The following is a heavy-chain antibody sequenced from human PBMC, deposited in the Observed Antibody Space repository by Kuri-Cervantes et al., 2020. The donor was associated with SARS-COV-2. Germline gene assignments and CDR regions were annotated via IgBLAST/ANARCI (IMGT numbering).Heavy chain of an antibody. D-gene: IGHD2-15*01. CDR3: VRVDCSAGTCYRRSFDY. CDR1: GGSISSYY. Sequence: GSLRLSCTVSGGSISSYYWSWIRQPPGKGLEWIGYIYYSGSTYYNPSLNSRVTISVDTSKNQFSLKLTSVTAADTAVYYCVRVDCSAGTCYRRSFDYWGRGTLVTVSS. J-gene: IGHJ4*02. V-gene: IGHV4-59*04. CDR2: IYYSGST.